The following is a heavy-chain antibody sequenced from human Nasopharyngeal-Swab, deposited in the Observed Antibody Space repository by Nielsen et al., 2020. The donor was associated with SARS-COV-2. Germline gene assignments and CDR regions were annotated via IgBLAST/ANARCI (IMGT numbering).Heavy chain of an antibody. J-gene: IGHJ6*02. CDR3: ARHWAASSSGHYYGMDV. Sequence: GGSLRLSCKGSGYSFTSYWIAWVRQMPGKGLEWIGIIHPGDSDTRYSPSFQGQVTISADKSISTTYLQWYSLKASDTAMYYCARHWAASSSGHYYGMDVWGQGTTVTVSS. D-gene: IGHD6-6*01. V-gene: IGHV5-51*01. CDR2: IHPGDSDT. CDR1: GYSFTSYW.